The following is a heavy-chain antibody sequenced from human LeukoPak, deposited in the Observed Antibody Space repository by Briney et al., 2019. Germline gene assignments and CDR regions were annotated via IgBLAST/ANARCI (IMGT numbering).Heavy chain of an antibody. V-gene: IGHV3-21*01. CDR3: VTTDYYDSGGHFDY. J-gene: IGHJ4*02. CDR1: GFTFSSYS. Sequence: GGSLRLSCAASGFTFSSYSMNWVRQAPGKGLEWVSSIGSSSSYIYYADSVKGRFTISRDNAKNSLYLQMNSLRAEDTAVYYCVTTDYYDSGGHFDYWGQGTLVTLSS. CDR2: IGSSSSYI. D-gene: IGHD3-22*01.